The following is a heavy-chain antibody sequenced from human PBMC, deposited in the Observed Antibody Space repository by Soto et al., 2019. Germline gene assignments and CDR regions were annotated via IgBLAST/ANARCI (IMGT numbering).Heavy chain of an antibody. V-gene: IGHV4-31*03. CDR1: GGSISSGGYY. J-gene: IGHJ5*02. CDR2: IYYSGST. CDR3: ARARGRAGGWFDP. D-gene: IGHD1-26*01. Sequence: QVQLQESGPGLVKPSQTLSLTCTVSGGSISSGGYYWSWIRQDPGKGLEWIGHIYYSGSTYYNPSLKRRVTISVDTSKNQFSLELSSVTAADTAIYYCARARGRAGGWFDPWGQGTLVTVSS.